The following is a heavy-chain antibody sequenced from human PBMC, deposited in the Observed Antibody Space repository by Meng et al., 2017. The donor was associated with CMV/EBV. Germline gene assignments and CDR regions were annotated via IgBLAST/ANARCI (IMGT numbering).Heavy chain of an antibody. D-gene: IGHD3-22*01. CDR2: IKSKTDGGTT. Sequence: GESLRISCAASGFTFGNAWMSWVRQAPGKGLEWVGRIKSKTDGGTTDYAAPVKGRFTISRDDSKNTLYLQMNSLKTEDTAVYYCHMMIVQDYWGQGTLVTVSS. V-gene: IGHV3-15*01. CDR1: GFTFGNAW. CDR3: HMMIVQDY. J-gene: IGHJ4*02.